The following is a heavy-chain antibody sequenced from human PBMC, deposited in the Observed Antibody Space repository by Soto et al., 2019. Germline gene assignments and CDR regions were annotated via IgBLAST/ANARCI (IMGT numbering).Heavy chain of an antibody. V-gene: IGHV3-74*01. D-gene: IGHD3-22*01. J-gene: IGHJ4*02. CDR3: ARGYFYDNAGHYFDY. Sequence: PGGSLRLSCAASGFTFNTYWMHWVRQAPGKGPVWVSRISGDGSQTRYADSVQGRFTISRDNAKNTLYLQMNSPRAEDTAVYYCARGYFYDNAGHYFDYWGQGTLVTVSS. CDR1: GFTFNTYW. CDR2: ISGDGSQT.